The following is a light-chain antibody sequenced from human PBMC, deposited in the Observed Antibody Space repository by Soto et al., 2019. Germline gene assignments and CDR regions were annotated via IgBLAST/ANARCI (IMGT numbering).Light chain of an antibody. CDR3: SSYTTSNTRQIV. Sequence: QSVLTQPASVSGSPGQSITISCTGTSSDVGGYNYVSWYQHHPGNAPKLIIYDVSNRPSGVSIRFSGSKSDNTASLTISGLQPEDEADYHCSSYTTSNTRQIVFGTGTKVTVL. J-gene: IGLJ1*01. CDR2: DVS. CDR1: SSDVGGYNY. V-gene: IGLV2-14*03.